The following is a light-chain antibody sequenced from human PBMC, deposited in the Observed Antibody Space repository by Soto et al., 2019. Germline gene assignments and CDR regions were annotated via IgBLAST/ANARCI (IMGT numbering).Light chain of an antibody. J-gene: IGKJ2*01. CDR1: QSVSIY. V-gene: IGKV1-39*01. Sequence: ASQSVSIYLNWYQQKPGKAPKLLIFTASSLQSGVPSRFSGSGSGTDFTLTIHGLQPEDFATYYCQQSSSSPQTFGQGTKVDIK. CDR2: TAS. CDR3: QQSSSSPQT.